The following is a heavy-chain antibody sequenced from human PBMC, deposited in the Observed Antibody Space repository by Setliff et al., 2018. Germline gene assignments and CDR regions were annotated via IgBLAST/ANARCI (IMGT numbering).Heavy chain of an antibody. D-gene: IGHD1-1*01. CDR3: ARDPVDGNYFMDV. Sequence: SETLSLTCTVSGDSISSATNYWSWIRQPAGKGLEWIGHIDPSGNTNYNPSLKSRVTISGDTSKNQFSLKLTSVTAADTAVYYCARDPVDGNYFMDVWGKGTTVTVSS. V-gene: IGHV4-61*09. CDR2: IDPSGNT. J-gene: IGHJ6*03. CDR1: GDSISSATNY.